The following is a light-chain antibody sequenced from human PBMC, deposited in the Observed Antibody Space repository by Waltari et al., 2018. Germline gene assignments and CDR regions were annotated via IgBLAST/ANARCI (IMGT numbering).Light chain of an antibody. CDR3: STWDDSLNGVV. J-gene: IGLJ3*02. CDR1: SSPFRHNS. V-gene: IGLV1-44*01. CDR2: TNN. Sequence: QSVLPQPPSASGPPGPRVTISCSVSSSPFRHNSLNLYQQLPGTAPKLLIYTNNQRPSGVTDRFSGSKSGTSASLAIRGLQFEDEGDYSCSTWDDSLNGVVFGGGTKLTVL.